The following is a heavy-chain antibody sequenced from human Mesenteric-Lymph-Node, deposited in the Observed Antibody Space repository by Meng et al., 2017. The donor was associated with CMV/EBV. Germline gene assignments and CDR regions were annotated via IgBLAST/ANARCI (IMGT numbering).Heavy chain of an antibody. CDR2: IFYSGST. J-gene: IGHJ4*02. Sequence: GSLRLSCAASGFTFSSYWMHWVRQAPGKGLEWIANIFYSGSTNYTPSLKSRVTISVDTSKSQFSLKLSSVTAADSAIYFCARGDVRYCTSTNCSPIGYDSWGQGTLVTVSS. CDR3: ARGDVRYCTSTNCSPIGYDS. D-gene: IGHD2-2*01. CDR1: GFTFSSYW. V-gene: IGHV4-4*01.